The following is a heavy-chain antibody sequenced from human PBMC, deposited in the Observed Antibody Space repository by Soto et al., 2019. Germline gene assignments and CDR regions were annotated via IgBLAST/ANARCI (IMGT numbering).Heavy chain of an antibody. V-gene: IGHV4-4*02. CDR1: SSSISSSNC. Sequence: PSATLSLTCAVSSSSISSSNCWSWVRQPPGKGLEWSGEIDHSGSNNYNPSLKSRVTISVEKSNNQFSLKLSSVTAEDTAVYYCARGRKRSPLLEYYYMDVWGKGTTVTVSS. J-gene: IGHJ6*03. D-gene: IGHD1-1*01. CDR3: ARGRKRSPLLEYYYMDV. CDR2: IDHSGSN.